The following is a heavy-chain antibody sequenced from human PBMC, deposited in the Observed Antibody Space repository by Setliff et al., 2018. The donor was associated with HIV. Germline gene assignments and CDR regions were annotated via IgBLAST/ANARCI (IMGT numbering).Heavy chain of an antibody. CDR1: GGSISSGSYY. CDR3: AVWIREVIS. CDR2: IYSSGST. Sequence: PSETLSLTCTVSGGSISSGSYYWSWIRQPAGKGLEWIGHIYSSGSTNYNPSLKSRFTITRDISKNTLDLQMNSLRVDDTAVYYCAVWIREVISWGRGTLVTVSS. J-gene: IGHJ5*02. V-gene: IGHV4-61*09. D-gene: IGHD3-10*01.